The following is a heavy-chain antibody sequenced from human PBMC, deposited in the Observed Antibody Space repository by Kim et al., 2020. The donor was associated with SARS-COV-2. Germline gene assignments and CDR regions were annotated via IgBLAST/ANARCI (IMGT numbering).Heavy chain of an antibody. D-gene: IGHD3-9*01. CDR3: ASYPDFGWLLMGYYFDY. J-gene: IGHJ4*02. V-gene: IGHV4-39*07. Sequence: SETLSLTCTVSGGSISSSSYYWGWIRQPPGKGLEWIGSIYYSGSTYYNPSLKSRVTISVDTSKNQFSLKLSSVTAADTAVYYCASYPDFGWLLMGYYFDYWGQGTLVTVSS. CDR2: IYYSGST. CDR1: GGSISSSSYY.